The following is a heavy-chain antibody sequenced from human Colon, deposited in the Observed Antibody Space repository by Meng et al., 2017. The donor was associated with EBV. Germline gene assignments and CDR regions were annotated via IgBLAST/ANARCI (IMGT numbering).Heavy chain of an antibody. V-gene: IGHV4-59*08. CDR1: GGSIGSYY. Sequence: QVQLQESGPGLVKPSEALSLTRTVSGGSIGSYYWSWIRQPPGKGLEWIGYIYYSGSTNYNPSLKSRVTISVDTSKNQFSLKLSSVTAADTAVYYCARHFINWFDPWGQGTLVTVSS. CDR2: IYYSGST. CDR3: ARHFINWFDP. J-gene: IGHJ5*02.